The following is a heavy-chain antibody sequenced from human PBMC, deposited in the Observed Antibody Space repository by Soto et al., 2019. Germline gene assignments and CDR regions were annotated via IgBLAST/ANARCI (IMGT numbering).Heavy chain of an antibody. CDR1: GYTFTSYA. Sequence: ASVKVSCKASGYTFTSYAMHWVRQAPGQRLEWMGWINAGNGNTKYSQKFQGRVTITRDTSASTAYMELSSLRSEDTAVYYCARSRTMGRGVIIRPPNWFDPWGQGTLVTVSS. V-gene: IGHV1-3*01. CDR3: ARSRTMGRGVIIRPPNWFDP. J-gene: IGHJ5*02. D-gene: IGHD3-10*01. CDR2: INAGNGNT.